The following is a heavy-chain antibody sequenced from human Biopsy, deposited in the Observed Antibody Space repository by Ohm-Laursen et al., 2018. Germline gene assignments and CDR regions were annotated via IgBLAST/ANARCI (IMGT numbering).Heavy chain of an antibody. CDR2: IFNSANT. J-gene: IGHJ4*02. CDR3: ARGDYFDNYGYFCFDS. V-gene: IGHV4-31*01. D-gene: IGHD3-22*01. Sequence: SQTLSLTCSVSGGSINSGGHFWGWVRQCPGKGLEWIVYIFNSANTYYNPSLKNLITISGDTSKNQFSLKLNSVTAADPAVYYCARGDYFDNYGYFCFDSWGQGTLVTVSS. CDR1: GGSINSGGHF.